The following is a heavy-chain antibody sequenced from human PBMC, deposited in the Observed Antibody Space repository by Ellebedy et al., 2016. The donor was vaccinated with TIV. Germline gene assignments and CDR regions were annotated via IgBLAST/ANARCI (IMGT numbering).Heavy chain of an antibody. CDR1: GVSVSSSD. Sequence: GESLKISCAASGVSVSSSDMGWVRQAPGKGLEWVSVSYKSENTHNAESVKGRFTTSRDNSKNTLDLQMNSLRADDTAVYYCATSSRGWGYDAFDIWGQGTMVTVSS. CDR2: SYKSENT. V-gene: IGHV3-53*01. J-gene: IGHJ3*02. D-gene: IGHD6-19*01. CDR3: ATSSRGWGYDAFDI.